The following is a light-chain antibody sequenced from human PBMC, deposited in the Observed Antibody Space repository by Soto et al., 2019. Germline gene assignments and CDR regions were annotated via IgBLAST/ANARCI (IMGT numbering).Light chain of an antibody. Sequence: IMMKQSPATLSVTPGERATLSCRASQSVSSNLAWYQQRPGQAPRLLIYGASTRATGIPARFSGSGSGTDFTLTINRLEPEDFAVYYCQQYGGMWTFGQGTKVDIK. CDR1: QSVSSN. J-gene: IGKJ1*01. V-gene: IGKV3-15*01. CDR2: GAS. CDR3: QQYGGMWT.